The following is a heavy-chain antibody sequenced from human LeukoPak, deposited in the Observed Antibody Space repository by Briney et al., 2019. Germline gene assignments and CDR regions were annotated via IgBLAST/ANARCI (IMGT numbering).Heavy chain of an antibody. V-gene: IGHV3-30-3*01. J-gene: IGHJ4*02. CDR1: GFTFSSYA. Sequence: GGSLRLSCAASGFTFSSYAMHRVRQAPGKGLEWVAVISYDGSNKYYADSVKGRFTISRDNSKNTLYLQMNSLRAEDTAVYYCARDRYFDYWGQGTLVTVSS. CDR2: ISYDGSNK. CDR3: ARDRYFDY.